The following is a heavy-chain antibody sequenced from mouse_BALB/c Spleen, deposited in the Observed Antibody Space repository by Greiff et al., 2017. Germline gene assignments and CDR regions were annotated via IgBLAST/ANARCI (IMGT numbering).Heavy chain of an antibody. CDR2: IWAGGST. V-gene: IGHV2-9*02. CDR1: GFSLTSYG. Sequence: VKLVESGPGLVAPSQSLSITCTVSGFSLTSYGVHWVRQPPGKGLEWLGVIWAGGSTNYNSALMSRLSISKDNSKSQVFLKMNSLQTDDTAMYYCARDGYYLYAMDYWGQGTSVTVSS. CDR3: ARDGYYLYAMDY. J-gene: IGHJ4*01. D-gene: IGHD2-3*01.